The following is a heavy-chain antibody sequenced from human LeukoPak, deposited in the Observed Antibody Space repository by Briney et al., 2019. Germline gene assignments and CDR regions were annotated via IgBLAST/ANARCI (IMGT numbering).Heavy chain of an antibody. J-gene: IGHJ4*02. CDR1: GFTFSNYW. V-gene: IGHV3-74*01. CDR2: INNDGSDT. D-gene: IGHD1-26*01. Sequence: PGGSLRLSCAASGFTFSNYWMHWVRQAPGKGLVWVSRINNDGSDTTYADTVQGRVTISRDNAKNTLYLQMNSLRAEDTAVYYCARLWFRLGGSYSDYWGQGTLVTVSS. CDR3: ARLWFRLGGSYSDY.